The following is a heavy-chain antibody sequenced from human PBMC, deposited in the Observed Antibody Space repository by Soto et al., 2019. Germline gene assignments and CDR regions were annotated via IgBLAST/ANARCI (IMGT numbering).Heavy chain of an antibody. CDR1: XTXXA. CDR2: INAGNGNT. Sequence: XTXXAMHWVRQAPGQRLEWMGWINAGNGNTKYSQKFQGRVTITRDTSASTAYMELSSLRSEDTAVYYCAREAYCGGDCYWDDAFDIWGQGTMVT. CDR3: AREAYCGGDCYWDDAFDI. V-gene: IGHV1-3*01. D-gene: IGHD2-21*01. J-gene: IGHJ3*02.